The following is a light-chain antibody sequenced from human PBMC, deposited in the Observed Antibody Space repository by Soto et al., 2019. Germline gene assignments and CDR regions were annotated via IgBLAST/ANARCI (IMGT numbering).Light chain of an antibody. CDR2: GGS. Sequence: ETVMTQSPATLSVSPGERATLSCRGSQSVSSKLAWYQQKPGQAPRLLIYGGSTRATGIPARFSGSGSGTEFTLSISSLQSEDSAVYYCQQYNNWPPITFGQGTRLEI. J-gene: IGKJ5*01. V-gene: IGKV3D-15*01. CDR1: QSVSSK. CDR3: QQYNNWPPIT.